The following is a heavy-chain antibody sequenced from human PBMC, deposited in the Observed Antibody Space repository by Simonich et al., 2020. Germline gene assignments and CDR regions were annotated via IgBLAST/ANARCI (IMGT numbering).Heavy chain of an antibody. J-gene: IGHJ4*02. V-gene: IGHV1-2*02. CDR3: ARSSDLLNWNDGPYY. CDR1: GYTFTGYY. Sequence: QVQLVQSGAEVKKPGASVKVSCKASGYTFTGYYMHWVRQAPGQVLEWRGWINPNDGGTNYAQKFQGSVTMTRDTSISTAYMERSRLRSDDTAVYYCARSSDLLNWNDGPYYWGQGTLVTVSS. D-gene: IGHD1-1*01. CDR2: INPNDGGT.